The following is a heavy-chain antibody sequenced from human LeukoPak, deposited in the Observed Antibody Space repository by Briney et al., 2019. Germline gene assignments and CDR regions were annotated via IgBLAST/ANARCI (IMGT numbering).Heavy chain of an antibody. CDR1: GGSFSGYY. CDR2: IYYSGST. J-gene: IGHJ4*02. CDR3: ARGGWLKSGDYFDN. D-gene: IGHD5-24*01. V-gene: IGHV4-59*01. Sequence: SETLSLTCAVYGGSFSGYYWSWIRQPPGKGLEWIGYIYYSGSTTYNPSFKTRVTISVDTSNNQFSLRLTSVTAADTAVYYCARGGWLKSGDYFDNWGQGTLVTVSS.